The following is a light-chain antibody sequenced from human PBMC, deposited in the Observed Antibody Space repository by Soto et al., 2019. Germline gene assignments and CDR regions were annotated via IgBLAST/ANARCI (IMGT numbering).Light chain of an antibody. CDR2: GAS. Sequence: EVVMTQSPATLSVSPGERATLSCRASQRVSSTLAWYQQKPGQAPRLLIYGASTRSTGIPARFSGSGSGTEFTLTISSLQSEDFAVYYCQQYSTWPLTFGGGNKVEIK. V-gene: IGKV3-15*01. J-gene: IGKJ4*01. CDR1: QRVSST. CDR3: QQYSTWPLT.